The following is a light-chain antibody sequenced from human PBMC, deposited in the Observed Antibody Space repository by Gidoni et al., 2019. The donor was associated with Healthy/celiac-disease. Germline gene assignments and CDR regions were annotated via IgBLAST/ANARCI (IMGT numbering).Light chain of an antibody. CDR2: DAS. Sequence: EIVLTQSPATLSLSPGEGATLPCRASQSVSSYLAWYQQKPGQAPRLLIYDASNRDTGIPARCSGSGSGTDFTLTISSLGPEDFAVYYCQQRSNWPLTFGGGTKVEIK. CDR3: QQRSNWPLT. V-gene: IGKV3-11*01. CDR1: QSVSSY. J-gene: IGKJ4*01.